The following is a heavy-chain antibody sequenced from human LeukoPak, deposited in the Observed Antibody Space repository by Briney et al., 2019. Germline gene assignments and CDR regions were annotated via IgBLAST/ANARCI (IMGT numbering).Heavy chain of an antibody. D-gene: IGHD3-3*01. CDR3: AEHDFWSGYFDY. CDR1: GGSISSYY. CDR2: IYYSGST. J-gene: IGHJ4*02. Sequence: SETLSLTCTVSGGSISSYYWSWIRQPPGKGLEWIGYIYYSGSTNYNPSLKSRVTISVDTSKNQFSLKLSSVTAADTAVYYCAEHDFWSGYFDYWGQGTLVTVSS. V-gene: IGHV4-59*08.